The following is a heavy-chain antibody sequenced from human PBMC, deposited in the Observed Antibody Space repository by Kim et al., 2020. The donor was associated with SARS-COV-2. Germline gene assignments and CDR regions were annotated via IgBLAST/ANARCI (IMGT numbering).Heavy chain of an antibody. CDR1: GGSISSGGYY. CDR3: ARVQEGSSRYLYYFDY. CDR2: IYYSGST. Sequence: SETLSLTCTVSGGSISSGGYYWSWIRQHPGKGLEWIGYIYYSGSTYYNPSLKSRVTISVDTSKNQFSLKLSSVTAADTAVYYCARVQEGSSRYLYYFDYWGQGTLVTVSS. D-gene: IGHD6-13*01. J-gene: IGHJ4*02. V-gene: IGHV4-31*03.